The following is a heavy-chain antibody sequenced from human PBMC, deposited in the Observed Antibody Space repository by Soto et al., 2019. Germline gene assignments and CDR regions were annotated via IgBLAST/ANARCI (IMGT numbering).Heavy chain of an antibody. CDR3: AKDLLASTDTAMTHFDY. Sequence: GGSLRLSCAASGFTFSSYAMSWVRQAPGKGLEWVSAISGSGGSTYYADSVKGRFTISRDNSKNTLYLQMNSLRAEDTAVYYCAKDLLASTDTAMTHFDYWGQGTLVTVSS. V-gene: IGHV3-23*01. CDR2: ISGSGGST. CDR1: GFTFSSYA. D-gene: IGHD5-18*01. J-gene: IGHJ4*02.